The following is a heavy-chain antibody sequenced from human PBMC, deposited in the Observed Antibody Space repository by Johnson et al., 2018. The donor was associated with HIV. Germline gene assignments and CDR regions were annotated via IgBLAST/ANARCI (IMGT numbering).Heavy chain of an antibody. CDR3: AREGGSCSGGWCLDALDF. V-gene: IGHV3-43D*03. CDR1: RFTFDDYA. D-gene: IGHD2-15*01. CDR2: INWDGDST. Sequence: LVESGGVVVQPGGSLRLSCETSRFTFDDYAMHWVRQAPGKGLEWVSLINWDGDSTYYADSVKGRFTISRDNSKNSLYLQMNSLRAEDTAVYYCAREGGSCSGGWCLDALDFWGQGTTVTVSS. J-gene: IGHJ3*01.